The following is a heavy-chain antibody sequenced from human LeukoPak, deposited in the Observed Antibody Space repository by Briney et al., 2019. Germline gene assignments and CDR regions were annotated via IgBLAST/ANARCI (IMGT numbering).Heavy chain of an antibody. V-gene: IGHV3-7*01. D-gene: IGHD2-2*01. CDR2: IKPDGSEK. CDR3: SGRDSSRSPRAY. CDR1: GLTFTDFR. J-gene: IGHJ4*02. Sequence: QPGGSLRLSCAASGLTFTDFRMNWVRQAPGGGLERVANIKPDGSEKYYVDSVKGRFAISRDNAKNEVYLEMNSLRAEDTGVYYCSGRDSSRSPRAYWGQGTLVSVPS.